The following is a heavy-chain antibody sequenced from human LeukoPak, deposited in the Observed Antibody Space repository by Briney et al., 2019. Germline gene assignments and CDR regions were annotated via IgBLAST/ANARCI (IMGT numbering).Heavy chain of an antibody. J-gene: IGHJ4*02. V-gene: IGHV3-23*01. CDR2: ISGSGGST. D-gene: IGHD1-26*01. CDR3: ARDREGYYFDY. Sequence: GGSLRLSCAASGFTFSSQTMSWVRQAPGKGLEWVSAISGSGGSTYYADSVKGRFTISRNNAKNSLYLQMNSLRVEDTAVYYCARDREGYYFDYWGQGTLVTVSS. CDR1: GFTFSSQT.